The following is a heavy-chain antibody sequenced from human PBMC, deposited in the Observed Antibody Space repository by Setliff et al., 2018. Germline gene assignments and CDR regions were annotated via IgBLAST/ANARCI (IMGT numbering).Heavy chain of an antibody. Sequence: GASVKVSCKVSGYTLTELSMHWVRQAPGKGLEWMGGFDPEDGETIYAQKFQGRVTTTEDTSTDTAYMELSSLRSEDTAVYYCATQPLQWELLGFDYWGQGTLVTVSS. J-gene: IGHJ4*02. D-gene: IGHD1-26*01. CDR3: ATQPLQWELLGFDY. CDR1: GYTLTELS. V-gene: IGHV1-24*01. CDR2: FDPEDGET.